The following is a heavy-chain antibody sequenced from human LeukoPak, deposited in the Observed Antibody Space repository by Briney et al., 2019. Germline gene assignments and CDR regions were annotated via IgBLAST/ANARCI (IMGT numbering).Heavy chain of an antibody. J-gene: IGHJ5*01. V-gene: IGHV3-21*01. CDR2: ISSSGSYI. CDR1: GFTFSAYS. D-gene: IGHD1-26*01. CDR3: ARDSRQWVEQLPYGWFDP. Sequence: GGSLRLSCAASGFTFSAYSMNWVRQPPGKGLEWVSYISSSGSYIYYADSVKGRFTISRDNAKNSLYLQLDSLRAEDTAVYYCARDSRQWVEQLPYGWFDPWGQGTLVTVS.